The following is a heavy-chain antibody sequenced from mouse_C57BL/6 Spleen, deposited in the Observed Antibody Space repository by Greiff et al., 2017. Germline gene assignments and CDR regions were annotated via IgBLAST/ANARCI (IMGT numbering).Heavy chain of an antibody. CDR3: ARGVRGLLTYYFDY. CDR2: IYPGSGST. J-gene: IGHJ2*01. CDR1: GYTFTSYW. V-gene: IGHV1-55*01. D-gene: IGHD2-1*01. Sequence: QVQLQQPGAELVKPGASVKMSCKASGYTFTSYWITWVKQRPGQGLEWIGDIYPGSGSTNYNEKFKSKATLTVDTSSSTAYMQLSSLTSEDSAVYYCARGVRGLLTYYFDYWGQGTTLTVSS.